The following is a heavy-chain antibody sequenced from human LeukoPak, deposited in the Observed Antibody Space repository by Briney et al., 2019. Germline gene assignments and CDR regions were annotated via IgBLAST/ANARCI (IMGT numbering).Heavy chain of an antibody. V-gene: IGHV4-39*01. J-gene: IGHJ4*02. CDR1: GGSISSSSYY. CDR3: ARHSRDYHDSSGYDFY. Sequence: SETLSLTCTVSGGSISSSSYYWGWIRQPPGTGLEWIGSIYYSGSTYYNPSLKSRVTISVDTSKNQFPLKLSSVTAADTAVYYCARHSRDYHDSSGYDFYWGQGTLVTVSS. CDR2: IYYSGST. D-gene: IGHD3-22*01.